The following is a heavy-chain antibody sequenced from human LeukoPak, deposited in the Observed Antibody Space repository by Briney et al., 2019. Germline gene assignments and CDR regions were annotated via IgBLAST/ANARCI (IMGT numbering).Heavy chain of an antibody. V-gene: IGHV4-34*01. CDR2: INHSGST. CDR1: GGSFSGYY. CDR3: ARALKVWFGELYYFDY. Sequence: SETLSLTCAVYGGSFSGYYWSWIRQPPGKGLEWIGEINHSGSTNYNPSLKSRVTTSVDTSKNQFSLKLSSVTAADTAVYYCARALKVWFGELYYFDYWSQGTLVTVSS. D-gene: IGHD3-10*01. J-gene: IGHJ4*02.